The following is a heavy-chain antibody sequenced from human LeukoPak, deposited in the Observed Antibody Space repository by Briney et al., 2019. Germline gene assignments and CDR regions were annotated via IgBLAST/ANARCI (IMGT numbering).Heavy chain of an antibody. D-gene: IGHD3-3*01. J-gene: IGHJ3*02. V-gene: IGHV1-18*01. CDR3: ARGTLRFLEWLSPNDAFDI. Sequence: ASVKVSCKASGYTFTSYGISWVRQAPGQGLEWMGWISGDNDNTNYAQKFQGRVTMTTDTSTSTAYMELRSLRSDDTAVYYCARGTLRFLEWLSPNDAFDIWGQGTMVTVSS. CDR2: ISGDNDNT. CDR1: GYTFTSYG.